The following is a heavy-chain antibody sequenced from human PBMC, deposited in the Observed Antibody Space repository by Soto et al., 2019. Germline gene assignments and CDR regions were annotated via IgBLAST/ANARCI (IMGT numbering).Heavy chain of an antibody. V-gene: IGHV1-8*01. Sequence: QVQLVQSGTEVKKPGASVKVSCKASGYTFTSHDINWVRQATGQGREWMGWMNPNSGDTGYAQKFQGRVTMTRDTSIRTAYMELSSLRSEDTAVYYCARVGGNWNDDYFDYWGQGTLVTVSS. D-gene: IGHD1-1*01. CDR3: ARVGGNWNDDYFDY. J-gene: IGHJ4*02. CDR2: MNPNSGDT. CDR1: GYTFTSHD.